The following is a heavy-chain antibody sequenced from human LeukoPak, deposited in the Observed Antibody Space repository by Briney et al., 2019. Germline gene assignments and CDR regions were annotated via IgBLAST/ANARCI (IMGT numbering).Heavy chain of an antibody. V-gene: IGHV4-34*01. Sequence: SETLSLTCAVYGGSFSANYWSWVRQPPGKGLEWVGEINHRGSTNYNPSLKSRVTISVDTSQNQFSLKLISVTAADTAVYYCAGARWDFWGQGVLVTVSS. CDR2: INHRGST. D-gene: IGHD5-24*01. J-gene: IGHJ4*02. CDR3: AGARWDF. CDR1: GGSFSANY.